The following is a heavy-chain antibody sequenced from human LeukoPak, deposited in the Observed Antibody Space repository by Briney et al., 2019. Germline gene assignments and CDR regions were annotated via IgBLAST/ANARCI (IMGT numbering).Heavy chain of an antibody. D-gene: IGHD2-21*01. CDR1: GDTFSSNGVG. J-gene: IGHJ3*02. CDR3: ARGKYSAFDI. CDR2: TYDRPNLYH. V-gene: IGHV6-1*01. Sequence: SQSLSLTWVLSGDTFSSNGVGWDWIRQTPSRGLEWLARTYDRPNLYHGISINPDTSKNLFSLQLNSVTPEDTAVYYCARGKYSAFDIWGQGTMVTVSS.